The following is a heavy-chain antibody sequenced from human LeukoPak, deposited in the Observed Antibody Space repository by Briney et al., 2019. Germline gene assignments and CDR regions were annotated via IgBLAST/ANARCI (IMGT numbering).Heavy chain of an antibody. CDR3: ARVDVFGVVSSDYYYYYMDV. CDR1: GGSISGYY. D-gene: IGHD3-3*01. CDR2: IYTSGST. J-gene: IGHJ6*03. Sequence: SETLSLTCSVSGGSISGYYWSWIRQPAGKGLEWIGRIYTSGSTNYSPSLKSRVTMPVDTSKNQFSLKLSYVTAADTAVYYCARVDVFGVVSSDYYYYYMDVWGKGTTVTVSS. V-gene: IGHV4-4*07.